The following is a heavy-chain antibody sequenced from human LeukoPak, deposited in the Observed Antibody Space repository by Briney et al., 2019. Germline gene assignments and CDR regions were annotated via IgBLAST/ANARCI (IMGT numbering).Heavy chain of an antibody. V-gene: IGHV3-7*01. CDR3: ARIGYSSSCFDY. D-gene: IGHD6-13*01. J-gene: IGHJ4*03. CDR1: GFIFSNYW. CDR2: IKQDGSEK. Sequence: PGGSLRLSCAASGFIFSNYWMSWVRQAPGKGLEWVANIKQDGSEKHYVDSMKGRFTISRDNAKNSVYLQMNSLRAEDTGVYYCARIGYSSSCFDYWGQGTLVTVSS.